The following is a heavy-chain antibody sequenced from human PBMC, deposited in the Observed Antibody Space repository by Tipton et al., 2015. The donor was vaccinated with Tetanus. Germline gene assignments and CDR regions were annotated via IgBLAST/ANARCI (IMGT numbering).Heavy chain of an antibody. CDR1: RFTFSSYG. J-gene: IGHJ4*02. Sequence: QLVQSGGGVVQPGRSLRLSCAASRFTFSSYGMHWVRQAPGKGLEWVAVISYDGNSEYYADSVKGRFTISRDNSKNTLSLQMNSLRAEDTAVYYCAREDGGPTLDYFDSWGQGALVIVSS. V-gene: IGHV3-30*03. CDR3: AREDGGPTLDYFDS. CDR2: ISYDGNSE. D-gene: IGHD3-16*01.